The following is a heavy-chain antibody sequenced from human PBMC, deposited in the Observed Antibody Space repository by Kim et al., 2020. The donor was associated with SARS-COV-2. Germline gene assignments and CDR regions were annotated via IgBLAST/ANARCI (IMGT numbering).Heavy chain of an antibody. CDR2: IYYSGST. D-gene: IGHD6-19*01. V-gene: IGHV4-39*07. CDR1: GGSISSSSYY. J-gene: IGHJ4*02. CDR3: ARGGIAVAGTLFLGY. Sequence: SETLSLTCTVSGGSISSSSYYWGWIRQPPGKGLEWIGSIYYSGSTYYNPSLKSRVTISVDTSKNQFSLKLNSVTAADTAVYYCARGGIAVAGTLFLGYWGQGTLVTVSS.